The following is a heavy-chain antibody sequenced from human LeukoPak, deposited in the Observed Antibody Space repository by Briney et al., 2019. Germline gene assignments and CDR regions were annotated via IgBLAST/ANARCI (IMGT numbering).Heavy chain of an antibody. CDR3: ARGGEWVFDY. D-gene: IGHD1-26*01. CDR1: GGSISSGGYY. CDR2: IYHSGST. Sequence: SETLSLTCSVSGGSISSGGYYWSWIRQPPGKGLEWIGYIYHSGSTYYNPSLKSRVTISVDTSKNQFSLKLSSVTAADTAVYYCARGGEWVFDYWGQGTLVTVSS. J-gene: IGHJ4*02. V-gene: IGHV4-30-2*01.